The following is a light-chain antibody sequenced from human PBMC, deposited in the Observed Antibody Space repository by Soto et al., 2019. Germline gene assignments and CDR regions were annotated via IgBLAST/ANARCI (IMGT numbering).Light chain of an antibody. CDR3: QQSDSTPYT. CDR1: QSISTF. V-gene: IGKV1-39*01. J-gene: IGKJ2*01. CDR2: AAS. Sequence: DIQMTQSPSSLSAYVGDTVTITCRASQSISTFLNWYQQKPGKAPDLLIYAASNLQLGVPSRFSGSGSGTDFTLTISSLQREDFATYYCQQSDSTPYTFGQGTKLEI.